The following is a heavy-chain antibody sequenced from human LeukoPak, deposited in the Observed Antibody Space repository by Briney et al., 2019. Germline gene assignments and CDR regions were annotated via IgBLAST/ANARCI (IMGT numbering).Heavy chain of an antibody. D-gene: IGHD2-2*01. CDR2: IYYSGST. CDR1: GGSISSSSYY. V-gene: IGHV4-39*01. J-gene: IGHJ4*02. CDR3: ARRMTRKNYYFDY. Sequence: SETLSLTCTVSGGSISSSSYYWGWIRQPPGKGLEWIGSIYYSGSTYYNPSLKSRVTISVDTSKNQFSLKLSSVTAADTAVYYCARRMTRKNYYFDYWGQGTLVTVSS.